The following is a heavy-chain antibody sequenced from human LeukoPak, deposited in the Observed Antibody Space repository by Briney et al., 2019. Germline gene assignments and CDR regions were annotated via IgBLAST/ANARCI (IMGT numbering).Heavy chain of an antibody. V-gene: IGHV4-59*11. D-gene: IGHD2-2*01. CDR2: IYYSGST. CDR3: AREHRPAATTGRWFDP. CDR1: GGSISSHY. J-gene: IGHJ5*02. Sequence: PSETLSLTCTVSGGSISSHYWSWIRQPPGKGLEWIGFIYYSGSTNYNPALKSRVTISVDTSKNQFSLKLSSVTAADTAVYYCAREHRPAATTGRWFDPWGQGTLVTVSS.